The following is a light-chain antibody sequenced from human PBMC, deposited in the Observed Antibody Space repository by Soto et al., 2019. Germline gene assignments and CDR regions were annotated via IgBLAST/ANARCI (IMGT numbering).Light chain of an antibody. J-gene: IGLJ1*01. V-gene: IGLV2-14*02. CDR3: SSYTSSFTRV. CDR2: EVS. CDR1: SSDVGSYNL. Sequence: QSALTQPASVSGSPGQSITISCTGTSSDVGSYNLVSWYQQHPGKAPKLMIYEVSNRPSGVSNRFSGSRSGNSASLTISGLQAEDEADYYCSSYTSSFTRVFGTGTKLTVL.